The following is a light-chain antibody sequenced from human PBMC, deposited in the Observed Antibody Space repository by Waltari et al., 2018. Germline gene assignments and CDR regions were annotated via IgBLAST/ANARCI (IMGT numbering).Light chain of an antibody. J-gene: IGKJ2*01. V-gene: IGKV3-11*01. CDR3: QQYGASLPP. CDR2: DAS. CDR1: QSVSTQ. Sequence: EIVLTQSPVTLSLSPGERATLSCRASQSVSTQLTWYQQKPGQAPRLLIYDASNRATGIPARFSGSGSGTDFTLTISSLEPEDFAVYYCQQYGASLPPFGPGTKLEIK.